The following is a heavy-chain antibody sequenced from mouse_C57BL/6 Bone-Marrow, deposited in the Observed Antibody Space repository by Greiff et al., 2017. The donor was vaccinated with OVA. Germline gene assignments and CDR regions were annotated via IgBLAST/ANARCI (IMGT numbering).Heavy chain of an antibody. J-gene: IGHJ4*01. Sequence: EVKLVESGPGMVKPSQSLSLTCTVTGYSITSGYDWHWIRHFPGNKLEWMGYISYSGRTNYNPSLKSRISITHDTSKNHFFLKLNSVPTEDTATYYCARAGTAYAMDYWGQGTSVTVSS. V-gene: IGHV3-1*01. CDR1: GYSITSGYD. D-gene: IGHD4-1*01. CDR2: ISYSGRT. CDR3: ARAGTAYAMDY.